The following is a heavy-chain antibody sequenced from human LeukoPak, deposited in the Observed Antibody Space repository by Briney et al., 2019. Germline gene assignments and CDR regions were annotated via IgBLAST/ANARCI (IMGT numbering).Heavy chain of an antibody. CDR1: GYTFTSYD. CDR3: ARDSSGWYHWFDP. J-gene: IGHJ5*02. V-gene: IGHV1-8*01. CDR2: MNPNNGNT. Sequence: GASVKVSCKASGYTFTSYDINWVRQATGQGLEWMGWMNPNNGNTGYAQKFQGRVTMTRNISISTAYMELSSLRSEDTAVCYCARDSSGWYHWFDPWGQGTLVTVSS. D-gene: IGHD6-19*01.